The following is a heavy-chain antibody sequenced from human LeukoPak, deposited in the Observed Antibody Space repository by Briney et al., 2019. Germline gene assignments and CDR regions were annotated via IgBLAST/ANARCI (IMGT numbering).Heavy chain of an antibody. D-gene: IGHD1-14*01. J-gene: IGHJ3*02. V-gene: IGHV4-59*12. CDR2: IYYSGST. CDR3: ARSAVRTLSDAFDI. CDR1: GGSISSYY. Sequence: SETLSLTCTVSGGSISSYYWSWIRQPPGKGLEWIGYIYYSGSTYYNPSLKSRVTISVDTSKNQFSLKLSSVTAADTAVYYCARSAVRTLSDAFDIWGQGTMVTVSS.